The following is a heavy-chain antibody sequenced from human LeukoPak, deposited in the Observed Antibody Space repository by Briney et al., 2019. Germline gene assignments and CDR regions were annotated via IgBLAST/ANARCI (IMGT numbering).Heavy chain of an antibody. D-gene: IGHD5-18*01. V-gene: IGHV7-4-1*02. J-gene: IGHJ4*02. Sequence: ASVKVSCKTSGYTFTSYAICWVRQAPGQGLEWMGWINTNTGNPTYAQGFTGRYAFSLDTSVSTAYLQISGLQADDTAVYYCGRDPKLGIRGYTYGYIDYWGQGTLVTVSS. CDR2: INTNTGNP. CDR3: GRDPKLGIRGYTYGYIDY. CDR1: GYTFTSYA.